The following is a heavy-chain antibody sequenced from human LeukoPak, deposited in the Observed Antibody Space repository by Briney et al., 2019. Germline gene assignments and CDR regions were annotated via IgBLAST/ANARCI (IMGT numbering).Heavy chain of an antibody. V-gene: IGHV4-4*09. J-gene: IGHJ2*01. CDR1: GGSINGYS. D-gene: IGHD5-18*01. CDR2: MFDRGSP. Sequence: SETLSLTCSVSGGSINGYSWGWVRQPPGKGLECIGYMFDRGSPNHHPSLQNRVTTSVDTPKNEFSLRLTSVTAADTVVYYCARRIQLWSYWHFDLWGRGTLVTVSS. CDR3: ARRIQLWSYWHFDL.